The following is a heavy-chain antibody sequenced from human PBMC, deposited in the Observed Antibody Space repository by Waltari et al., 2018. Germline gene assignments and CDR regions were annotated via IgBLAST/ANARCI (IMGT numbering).Heavy chain of an antibody. V-gene: IGHV3-7*01. CDR1: GFTFNTYW. CDR3: TTLARGESGDY. Sequence: EVQLVESGGGLVQPGGSLRLSCAASGFTFNTYWMKWIRQAPGKGLEWVANRNPDGSQKFYVDSVKGRCTGSRDNAQNALYLQMNNLRAEDTAVYYSTTLARGESGDYWGQGTLVTVSS. J-gene: IGHJ4*02. CDR2: RNPDGSQK. D-gene: IGHD3-10*01.